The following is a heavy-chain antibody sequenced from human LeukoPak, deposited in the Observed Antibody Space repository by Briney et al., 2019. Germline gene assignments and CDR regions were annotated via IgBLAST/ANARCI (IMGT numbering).Heavy chain of an antibody. V-gene: IGHV4-59*01. D-gene: IGHD1-1*01. CDR1: GGSISTYY. CDR3: ARGGFLDPFDP. J-gene: IGHJ5*02. CDR2: IYYSGST. Sequence: PSETLSLTCTVSGGSISTYYWSWIRQPPGKGLEWIGCIYYSGSTKYNPSLKSRVTISVDPSKNQFSLKLRSVTAADTAAYYCARGGFLDPFDPWGRGTLVTVSS.